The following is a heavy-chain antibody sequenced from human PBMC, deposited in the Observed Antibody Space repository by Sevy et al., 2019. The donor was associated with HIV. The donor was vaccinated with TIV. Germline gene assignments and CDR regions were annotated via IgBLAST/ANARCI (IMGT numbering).Heavy chain of an antibody. CDR2: IKENGSQK. D-gene: IGHD2-8*02. J-gene: IGHJ4*02. Sequence: GGSLRLSCAASGFTFSNYWMAWVRQAPGKGLEWVANIKENGSQKYYVDSVKGRFTISRDNAKNSLYLQMNSLRAEDTALYYCAREASSWSKEDYWGQGTLVTVSS. V-gene: IGHV3-7*01. CDR3: AREASSWSKEDY. CDR1: GFTFSNYW.